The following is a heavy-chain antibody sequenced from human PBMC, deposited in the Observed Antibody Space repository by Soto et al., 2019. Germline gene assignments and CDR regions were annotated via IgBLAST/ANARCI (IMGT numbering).Heavy chain of an antibody. CDR2: MNPGSGDT. V-gene: IGHV1-8*01. Sequence: ASVKVSCKASGYSFTSNDVTWVRQATGQGLEWMGWMNPGSGDTGYAQKFQGRVTMTRDISIATAYMELSSLRSDDTAIYYCARMATFGSLNWFDPWGQGTLVTVSS. D-gene: IGHD3-16*01. J-gene: IGHJ5*02. CDR1: GYSFTSND. CDR3: ARMATFGSLNWFDP.